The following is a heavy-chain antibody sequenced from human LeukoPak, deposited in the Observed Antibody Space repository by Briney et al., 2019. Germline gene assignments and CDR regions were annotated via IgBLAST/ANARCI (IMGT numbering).Heavy chain of an antibody. J-gene: IGHJ4*02. V-gene: IGHV4-39*01. CDR2: IYNSGST. Sequence: SETLSLTCTVSGGSISSSSYYWGWIRQPPGKGLEWIGSIYNSGSTYYNPSLKSRVTISVDTSKNQFSLKLSSVTAADTAVYYCARVPRDRLNYFDYWGQGTLVTVSS. CDR3: ARVPRDRLNYFDY. CDR1: GGSISSSSYY.